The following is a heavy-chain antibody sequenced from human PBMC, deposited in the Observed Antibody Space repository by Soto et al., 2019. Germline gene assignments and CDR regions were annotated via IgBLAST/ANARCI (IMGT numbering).Heavy chain of an antibody. CDR2: IIVGSGNT. V-gene: IGHV1-58*02. CDR3: ARDFSMVEVAPGY. D-gene: IGHD3-22*01. J-gene: IGHJ4*02. Sequence: GASVKVSCKASGFTFTSSAMQWVRQARGQRLEWIGWIIVGSGNTNYAQKFQERVTITRDMSTSTAYMELSSLRSEDTAVYYCARDFSMVEVAPGYWGQGTLVTVSS. CDR1: GFTFTSSA.